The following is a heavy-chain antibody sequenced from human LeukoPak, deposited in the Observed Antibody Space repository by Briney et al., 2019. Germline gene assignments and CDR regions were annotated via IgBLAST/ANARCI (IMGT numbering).Heavy chain of an antibody. J-gene: IGHJ4*02. CDR3: AKGYNYAYEY. CDR1: GFTVSSSY. Sequence: PVGSLGLSCAASGFTVSSSYMSWVRQAPGKGLEWVSLIYSGGSTYYAASVKGRFTISRDNSKNTLYLQMNSLRPEDTAVYYCAKGYNYAYEYWGQGTLVTVSS. D-gene: IGHD5-18*01. CDR2: IYSGGST. V-gene: IGHV3-53*01.